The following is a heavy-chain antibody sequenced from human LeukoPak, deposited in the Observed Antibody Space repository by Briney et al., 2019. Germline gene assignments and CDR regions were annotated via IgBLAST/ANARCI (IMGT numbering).Heavy chain of an antibody. J-gene: IGHJ4*02. V-gene: IGHV3-30-3*01. CDR2: ISYHGNNK. D-gene: IGHD3-22*01. CDR1: GFTFNTYA. Sequence: PGGSLRLSCAASGFTFNTYAMHWVRQAPGKGLEWVAVISYHGNNKYYADSVKGRFTIPRDNSKNTLYLQMNSLRAEDTAVYYCARGPPVGTAFTTINGDYWGQGTLVTVSS. CDR3: ARGPPVGTAFTTINGDY.